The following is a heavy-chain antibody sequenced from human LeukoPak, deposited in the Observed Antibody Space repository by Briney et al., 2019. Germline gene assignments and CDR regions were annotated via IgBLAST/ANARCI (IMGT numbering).Heavy chain of an antibody. D-gene: IGHD3-9*01. V-gene: IGHV4-59*01. J-gene: IGHJ4*02. CDR2: IYYSGST. CDR3: ARVRMGLLTGYYDY. Sequence: SETLSLTCTVSGGSISSYYWSWIRQPPGKGLEWIGYIYYSGSTNYNPSLKSRVTISVDTSKNQFSLKLSSVTAADTAAYYCARVRMGLLTGYYDYWGQGTLVTVSS. CDR1: GGSISSYY.